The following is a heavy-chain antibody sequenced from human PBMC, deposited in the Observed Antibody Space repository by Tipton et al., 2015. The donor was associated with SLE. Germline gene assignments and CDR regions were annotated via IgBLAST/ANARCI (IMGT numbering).Heavy chain of an antibody. D-gene: IGHD1-7*01. Sequence: LRLSCTVSGGSINDHYWTWIRQPPGKGLEWIGYIGYVYRSQSTNYNASLKSRVTMSLESSKNQFSLTLRSVTAADTAIYYCARWNFVTMAGGFDIWGQGTMVTVSS. J-gene: IGHJ3*02. V-gene: IGHV4-59*11. CDR2: IGYVYRSQST. CDR1: GGSINDHY. CDR3: ARWNFVTMAGGFDI.